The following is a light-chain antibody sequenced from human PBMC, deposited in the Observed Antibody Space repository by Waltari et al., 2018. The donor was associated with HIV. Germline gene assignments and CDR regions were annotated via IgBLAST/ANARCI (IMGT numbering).Light chain of an antibody. V-gene: IGLV2-8*01. CDR1: DNNINDSKY. J-gene: IGLJ2*01. Sequence: QSALTQPPSASGSPGKSVNLSCTGGDNNINDSKYVSWYQQHSDKPPKLIIFEVTKRPSGVPDRFSGSKSGNTASLFVSGLQPEDEATYFCSSFAGTNKLFGGGTKLTVL. CDR3: SSFAGTNKL. CDR2: EVT.